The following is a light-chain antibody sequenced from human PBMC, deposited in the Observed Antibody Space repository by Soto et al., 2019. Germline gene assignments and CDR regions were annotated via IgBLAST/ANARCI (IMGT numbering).Light chain of an antibody. V-gene: IGLV2-18*02. CDR1: SSDVGSYNR. CDR3: SSYTSSSPWV. CDR2: EVS. Sequence: QAVVTQPPSVSGSPGQSVTISCTGTSSDVGSYNRVSWYQQPPGTAPKLMIYEVSNRPSGVPDRFSGSKSGNTASLTISGLQAEDEADYYCSSYTSSSPWVFGGGTKLTVL. J-gene: IGLJ3*02.